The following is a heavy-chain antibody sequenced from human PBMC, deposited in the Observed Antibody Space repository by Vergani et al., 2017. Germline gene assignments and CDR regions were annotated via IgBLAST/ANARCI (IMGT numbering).Heavy chain of an antibody. V-gene: IGHV6-1*01. D-gene: IGHD3-22*01. J-gene: IGHJ6*03. CDR1: GDRVSNKSAG. CDR2: TYFMSKWYN. Sequence: QVQLHQSGPGLVKPSQTLSLTCAISGDRVSNKSAGWNWIRQSPSRGLEWLGSTYFMSKWYNDYAASVKSRMTINSDTSKNLFSLQLQSVTPEYTALYYCAREDISLTVEGANYMDIWGKGTTVTVSS. CDR3: AREDISLTVEGANYMDI.